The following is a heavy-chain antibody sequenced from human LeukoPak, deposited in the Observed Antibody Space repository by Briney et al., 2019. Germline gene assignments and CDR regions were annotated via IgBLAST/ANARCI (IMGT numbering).Heavy chain of an antibody. CDR2: INRSGST. CDR3: ASIPVRGVISYYYYYMDV. Sequence: SETLSLTCTVSGGSISSYYWSWIRQPPGKGLEWIGEINRSGSTNYNPSLKSRVTISVDTSKNQFSLKLSSVTAADTAVYYCASIPVRGVISYYYYYMDVWGKGTTVTVS. CDR1: GGSISSYY. J-gene: IGHJ6*03. V-gene: IGHV4-34*01. D-gene: IGHD3-10*01.